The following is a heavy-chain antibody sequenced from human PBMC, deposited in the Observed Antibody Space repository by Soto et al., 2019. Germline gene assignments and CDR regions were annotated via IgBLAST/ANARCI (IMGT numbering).Heavy chain of an antibody. J-gene: IGHJ4*01. Sequence: EEQLVASGGGLVQPGGSLRLSCAASGFTLRSYWMSWVRQAPGKGLEGLATIKTDASEKKYVDSVKGRFTVLRDNAKKSLYLQMDSLRAEGTAVYYCARYWGYGSGNSVNHYLDCWGRGTLVTVSS. CDR1: GFTLRSYW. CDR2: IKTDASEK. V-gene: IGHV3-7*01. CDR3: ARYWGYGSGNSVNHYLDC. D-gene: IGHD3-10*01.